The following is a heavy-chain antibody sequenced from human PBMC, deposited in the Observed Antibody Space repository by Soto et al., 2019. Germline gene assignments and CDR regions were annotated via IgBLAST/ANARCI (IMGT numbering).Heavy chain of an antibody. CDR2: ISSSGSVT. J-gene: IGHJ4*02. CDR3: AKEATNINNFDY. D-gene: IGHD1-26*01. CDR1: GFTFDNYE. V-gene: IGHV3-48*03. Sequence: PGGSLRLSCAASGFTFDNYEMNWVRQAQGKGLEWLSYISSSGSVTYYADSVKGRFTISRDNAKYSLFLQMNSLRVEDTAVYYCAKEATNINNFDYWGQGTLVTVSS.